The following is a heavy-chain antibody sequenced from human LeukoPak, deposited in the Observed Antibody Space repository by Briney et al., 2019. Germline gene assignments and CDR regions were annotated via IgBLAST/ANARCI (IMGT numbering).Heavy chain of an antibody. D-gene: IGHD1-26*01. J-gene: IGHJ5*02. CDR2: INPNSGGT. V-gene: IGHV1-2*02. CDR1: GYTFTGYY. Sequence: GASVKVSCRASGYTFTGYYMHWVRQAPGQGLEWMGWINPNSGGTNYAQKFQGRVTMTTDTSTSTAYMELRSLRSDDTAVYYCARALEVVVGATSYNWFDPWGQGTLVTVSS. CDR3: ARALEVVVGATSYNWFDP.